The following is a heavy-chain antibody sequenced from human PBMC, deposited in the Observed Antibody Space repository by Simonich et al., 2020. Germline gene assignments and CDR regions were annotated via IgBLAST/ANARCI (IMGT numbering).Heavy chain of an antibody. Sequence: QVQLQESGPGLVKPSETLSLTCAVSGYSISSGYYWGWIRQPTGKGLEWIGRIYDSGSTYYNPSLKSRVTISVDTSKNQFSLKLSSVTAADTAVYYCARVGYSNYYYYGMDVWGQGTTVTVSS. J-gene: IGHJ6*02. CDR2: IYDSGST. CDR3: ARVGYSNYYYYGMDV. CDR1: GYSISSGYY. D-gene: IGHD6-13*01. V-gene: IGHV4-38-2*01.